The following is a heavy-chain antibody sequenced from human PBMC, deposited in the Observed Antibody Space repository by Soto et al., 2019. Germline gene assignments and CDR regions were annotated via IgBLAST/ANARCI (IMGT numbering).Heavy chain of an antibody. D-gene: IGHD3-22*01. Sequence: SVKVSCKASGGTFSSYAISWVRQAPGQGLEWMGGIIPIFGTANYAQKFQGRVTITADESASTAYMELSSLRSEDTAVYYCANNEVGVTMIAHGFDAFDIWGQGTMVTVSS. CDR1: GGTFSSYA. V-gene: IGHV1-69*13. J-gene: IGHJ3*02. CDR2: IIPIFGTA. CDR3: ANNEVGVTMIAHGFDAFDI.